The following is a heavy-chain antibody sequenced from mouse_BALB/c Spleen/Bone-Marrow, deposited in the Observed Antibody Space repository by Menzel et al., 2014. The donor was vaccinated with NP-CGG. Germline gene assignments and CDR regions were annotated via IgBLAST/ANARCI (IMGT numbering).Heavy chain of an antibody. CDR1: GYTFSSYW. CDR3: ARWVPYWEFAY. Sequence: QVQLQQSGAELMKPGASVKISCKATGYTFSSYWIDWVKQRPGHGLEWIGEILPGSGSTNYNEKFKGKATLTADTSSNTAYMQLSSLTSEDSAVYYCARWVPYWEFAYWGQGTLVTVSA. CDR2: ILPGSGST. D-gene: IGHD4-1*01. J-gene: IGHJ3*01. V-gene: IGHV1-9*01.